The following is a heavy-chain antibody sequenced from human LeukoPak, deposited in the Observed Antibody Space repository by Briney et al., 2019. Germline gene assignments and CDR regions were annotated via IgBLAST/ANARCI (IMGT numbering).Heavy chain of an antibody. Sequence: PSETLSLTCAVSGGSISNSNWWSWVRQPPGKGLEWDGEVYHTGITNYSPSLRSRVTISVDNSKNQFFLRLSSVTAADTAMYYCAREGPYTNGYYRSHWFDPWGPGTRVTVSS. CDR3: AREGPYTNGYYRSHWFDP. V-gene: IGHV4-4*02. CDR2: VYHTGIT. CDR1: GGSISNSNW. D-gene: IGHD1-1*01. J-gene: IGHJ5*02.